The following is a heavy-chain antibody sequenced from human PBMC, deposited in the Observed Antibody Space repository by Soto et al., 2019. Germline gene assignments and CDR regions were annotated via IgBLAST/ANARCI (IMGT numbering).Heavy chain of an antibody. V-gene: IGHV6-1*01. CDR1: GDSVSTNGAA. Sequence: LSLTCAISGDSVSTNGAAWNWIRQSPSRGLEWLGRTYYRSKWYNDYAVSVKSRMTINPDTSKSQFSLQLNSVTPEDTAVYYCARDKHDYFNRGIGFDTWGQGILVTVSS. CDR3: ARDKHDYFNRGIGFDT. J-gene: IGHJ5*02. CDR2: TYYRSKWYN. D-gene: IGHD4-17*01.